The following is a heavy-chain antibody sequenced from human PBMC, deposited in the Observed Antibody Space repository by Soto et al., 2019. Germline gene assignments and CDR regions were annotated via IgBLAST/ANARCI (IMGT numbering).Heavy chain of an antibody. D-gene: IGHD1-7*01. V-gene: IGHV1-69*13. CDR3: AREPGTGRDYSYYSGMDV. Sequence: SVKVSCKASVGTYSSYAISWVRQAPGQGLEWMGGIIPIFGTANYAQKFQGRVTITADESTSTAYMELSSLRSEDTAVYYCAREPGTGRDYSYYSGMDVWGQGPTVTVSS. CDR1: VGTYSSYA. J-gene: IGHJ6*02. CDR2: IIPIFGTA.